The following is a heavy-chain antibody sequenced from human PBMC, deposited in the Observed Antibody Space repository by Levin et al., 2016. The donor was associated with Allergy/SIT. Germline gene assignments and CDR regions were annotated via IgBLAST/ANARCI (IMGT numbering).Heavy chain of an antibody. V-gene: IGHV2-70*11. CDR3: ARTSGNYYDPGSYYKGRTDYYAMDV. CDR2: IDWDDDK. D-gene: IGHD3-10*01. J-gene: IGHJ6*02. Sequence: SGPTLVKPTQTLTLTCTFSGFSLTTSGLCVSWIRQPPGKALEWLARIDWDDDKYYSTSLRTRLTIAKDTSKNQVVLTMINMDPVDTATYFCARTSGNYYDPGSYYKGRTDYYAMDVWGQGTTVTVSS. CDR1: GFSLTTSGLC.